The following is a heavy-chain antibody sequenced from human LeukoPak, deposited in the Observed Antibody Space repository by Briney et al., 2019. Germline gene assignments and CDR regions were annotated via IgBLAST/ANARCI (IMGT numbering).Heavy chain of an antibody. D-gene: IGHD4-23*01. CDR3: ARGWLAETTVVTPYNY. J-gene: IGHJ4*02. V-gene: IGHV1-69*01. CDR1: GGTFSSYA. Sequence: ASAKVSCKASGGTFSSYAINWVRQAPGQGLEWMGGIIPIFGKARYAQKFQGRVTITAVESTSTAYMELRSLRSEDTAVYYCARGWLAETTVVTPYNYWGQGTLVTVSS. CDR2: IIPIFGKA.